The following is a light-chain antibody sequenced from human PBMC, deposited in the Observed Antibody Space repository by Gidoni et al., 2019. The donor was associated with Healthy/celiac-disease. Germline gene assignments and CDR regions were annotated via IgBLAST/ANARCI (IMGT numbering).Light chain of an antibody. J-gene: IGKJ2*01. CDR1: QSVSSN. CDR3: QQYNNWPPRYT. CDR2: AS. V-gene: IGKV3-15*01. Sequence: EIVMTQSPATLSVSPGERATLSCRASQSVSSNLAWYQQKPGASTRATGIPARFSGSGSGTECTLTISSLQSEDFAVYYCQQYNNWPPRYTFXQXTKLEIK.